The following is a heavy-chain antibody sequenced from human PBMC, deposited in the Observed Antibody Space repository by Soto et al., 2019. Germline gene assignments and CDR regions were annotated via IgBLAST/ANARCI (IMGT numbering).Heavy chain of an antibody. CDR3: AKDCGRIAAAPVGGGMDV. V-gene: IGHV3-23*01. CDR1: GFTFSSYA. J-gene: IGHJ6*02. Sequence: GGSLRLSCAASGFTFSSYAMSWVRQAPGKGLEWVSAISGSGGSTYYADSVKGRFTISRDNSKNTLYLQMNSLRAEDTAVYYGAKDCGRIAAAPVGGGMDVWGQGTTVTVSS. D-gene: IGHD6-13*01. CDR2: ISGSGGST.